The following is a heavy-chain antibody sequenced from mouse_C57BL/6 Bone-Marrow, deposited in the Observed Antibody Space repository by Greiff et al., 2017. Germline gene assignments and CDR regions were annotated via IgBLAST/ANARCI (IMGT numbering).Heavy chain of an antibody. CDR2: IHPNSGST. CDR1: GYTFTDYY. J-gene: IGHJ3*01. V-gene: IGHV1-64*01. D-gene: IGHD6-1*01. Sequence: QVQLQQSGPELVKPGASVKISCKASGYTFTDYYINWVKQRPGQGLEWIGMIHPNSGSTNYNEKFKSKATLTVDKSSSTAYMQLSSLTSEDSAVYYCARYHSLCAYRGEESLVTVSA. CDR3: ARYHSLCAY.